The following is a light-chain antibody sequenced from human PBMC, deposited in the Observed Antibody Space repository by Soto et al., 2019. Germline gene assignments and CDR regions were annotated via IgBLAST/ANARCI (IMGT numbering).Light chain of an antibody. CDR1: QNIYSN. J-gene: IGKJ1*01. CDR2: RAS. V-gene: IGKV3-15*01. CDR3: QQYNNWPRT. Sequence: ILMTQSPASLSVSPGERATLSGSASQNIYSNIAWYQQRPGQAPRLLIYRASTRATGVPARFSGSGSGTEFTLTISSLQSEDFTVYYCQQYNNWPRTFGQGTKV.